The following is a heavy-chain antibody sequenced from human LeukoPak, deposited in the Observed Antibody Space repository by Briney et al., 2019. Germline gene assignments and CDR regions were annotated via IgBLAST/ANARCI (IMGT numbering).Heavy chain of an antibody. V-gene: IGHV1-58*02. D-gene: IGHD4-23*01. CDR3: ARDNSVEDTAWWFDP. CDR2: IVVGSGNT. CDR1: GFTFTSSA. Sequence: SVKVSCKASGFTFTSSAMQWVRQARGQRLEWIGWIVVGSGNTNYAQKFQERVTMTRDMSTSTDYMELSSLRSEDTAVYYCARDNSVEDTAWWFDPWGQGTLVTVSS. J-gene: IGHJ5*02.